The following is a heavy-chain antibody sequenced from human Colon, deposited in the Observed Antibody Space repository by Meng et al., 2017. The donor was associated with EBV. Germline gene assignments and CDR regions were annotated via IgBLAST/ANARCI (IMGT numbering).Heavy chain of an antibody. D-gene: IGHD3-10*01. J-gene: IGHJ5*02. V-gene: IGHV4-4*02. CDR1: GGSIDSDNW. CDR3: ARDYYASGFVFDL. Sequence: QRQLQESGPGLGKPSGTLSLTCAVSGGSIDSDNWWNWVRQTPGKGLEWIGEISHSGTTNYNPSLKSRVTISIDKSKNQFSLKLTSVTAADTAVYYCARDYYASGFVFDLWGQGTLVTVSS. CDR2: ISHSGTT.